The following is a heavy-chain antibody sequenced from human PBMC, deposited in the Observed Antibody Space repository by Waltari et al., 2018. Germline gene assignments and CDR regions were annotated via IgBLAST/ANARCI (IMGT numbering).Heavy chain of an antibody. D-gene: IGHD1-20*01. CDR2: ISYAGSNK. Sequence: QVQLVESGGGVVQPGRSLRLSCAAPGFTFSSYAMHWVRQAPGKGPEWVAVISYAGSNKYYADSVKGRFTISRDNSKNTLYLQMNSLRAEDTAVYYCAREQEYKWEYFQHWGQGTLVTVSS. CDR3: AREQEYKWEYFQH. CDR1: GFTFSSYA. V-gene: IGHV3-30-3*01. J-gene: IGHJ1*01.